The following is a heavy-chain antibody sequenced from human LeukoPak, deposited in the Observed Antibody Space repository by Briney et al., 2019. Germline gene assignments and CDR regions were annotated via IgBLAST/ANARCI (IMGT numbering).Heavy chain of an antibody. V-gene: IGHV1-2*02. CDR3: ARVFGVVIDAFDI. CDR2: INPNSGGT. D-gene: IGHD3-3*01. Sequence: GASVKVSCKASGYTFTGYYMHWVRQAPRQGLEWMGWINPNSGGTNYAQKFQGRVTMTRDTSISTAYMELSRLRSDDTAVYYCARVFGVVIDAFDIWGQGTMVTVSS. J-gene: IGHJ3*02. CDR1: GYTFTGYY.